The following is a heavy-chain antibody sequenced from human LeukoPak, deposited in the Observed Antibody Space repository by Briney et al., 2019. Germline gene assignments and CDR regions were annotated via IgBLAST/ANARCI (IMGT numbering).Heavy chain of an antibody. V-gene: IGHV4-59*01. J-gene: IGHJ6*03. CDR2: IYYSGSN. Sequence: PSETLSLTCTVSGVSISSYYWSWIRQPPGKGLEWIGYIYYSGSNNYNPSLKSRVTISVDTSKNQFSLKLSSVTAADTAVYYCVAAGTNYYYYYMDVWGKGTTVTVSS. CDR1: GVSISSYY. D-gene: IGHD6-13*01. CDR3: VAAGTNYYYYYMDV.